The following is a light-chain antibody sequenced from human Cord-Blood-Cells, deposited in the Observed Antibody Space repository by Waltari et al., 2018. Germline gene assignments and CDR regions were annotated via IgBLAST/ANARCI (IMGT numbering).Light chain of an antibody. J-gene: IGKJ4*01. CDR2: GAS. Sequence: EIVLKQSPGTLSLSPGERATLSCRATLSVSSSYFAWYQQKPGQAPRLLIYGASSRATGIPDRVSGSGSGTECTLTISRLEPEDFAVYYCQQYGSSPQGTFGGGTKVEIK. CDR3: QQYGSSPQGT. V-gene: IGKV3-20*01. CDR1: LSVSSSY.